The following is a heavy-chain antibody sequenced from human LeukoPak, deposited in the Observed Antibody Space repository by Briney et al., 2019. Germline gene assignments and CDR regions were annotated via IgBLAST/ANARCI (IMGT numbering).Heavy chain of an antibody. CDR3: TTDLDTAMVIDC. J-gene: IGHJ4*02. V-gene: IGHV3-15*01. Sequence: PGGALRLSCAASGFTFSNAWMSWVRQAPGKELEWVGRIKSKTDGGTTDYAAPVKSIFTISRDDSKNTLYLQMNSLKTEDTAVYYCTTDLDTAMVIDCWGQGTLVTVSS. CDR1: GFTFSNAW. CDR2: IKSKTDGGTT. D-gene: IGHD5-18*01.